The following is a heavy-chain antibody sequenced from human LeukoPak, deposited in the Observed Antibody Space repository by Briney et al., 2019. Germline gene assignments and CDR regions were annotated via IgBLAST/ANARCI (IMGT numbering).Heavy chain of an antibody. CDR2: IYIGGTT. CDR3: ARGGGPTVVPAAKD. CDR1: GFIVSSNY. Sequence: GGSLRLSCAAPGFIVSSNYMSWVRQAPGKGLEWVSVIYIGGTTYYADSVKGRFTISRDNSKNTLYLQLNSLRAEDTAVYYCARGGGPTVVPAAKDWGQGTLVTVSS. V-gene: IGHV3-53*01. D-gene: IGHD2-2*01. J-gene: IGHJ4*02.